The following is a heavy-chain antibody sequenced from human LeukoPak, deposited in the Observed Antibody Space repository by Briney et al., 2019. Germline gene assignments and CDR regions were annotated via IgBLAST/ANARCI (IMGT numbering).Heavy chain of an antibody. V-gene: IGHV3-21*04. D-gene: IGHD3-3*01. J-gene: IGHJ4*02. CDR2: ISSSSSYI. CDR1: GFTFSSYS. CDR3: AKLRFLEWSWRDY. Sequence: GGSLRLSCAASGFTFSSYSMNWVRQAPGKGLEWVSSISSSSSYIYYADSVKGRFTISRDNSKNTLYLQMNSLRAEDTAVYYCAKLRFLEWSWRDYWGQGTLVTVSS.